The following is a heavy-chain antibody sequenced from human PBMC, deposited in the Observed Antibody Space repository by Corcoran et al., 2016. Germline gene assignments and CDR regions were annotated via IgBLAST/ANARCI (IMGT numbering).Heavy chain of an antibody. J-gene: IGHJ3*02. D-gene: IGHD3-22*01. Sequence: QLQLQESGPGLLKPSETLSLTCTVSGGSISSTTDYWGWIRQPPGKGLEWIGSIYYTGGSTYYNPSLKSRVTISVDTSKNQFSLKLTSVTAADTAVYYYARDPDRRGYRRDDAFDIWGQGTMVTVSS. V-gene: IGHV4-39*07. CDR2: IYYTGGST. CDR3: ARDPDRRGYRRDDAFDI. CDR1: GGSISSTTDY.